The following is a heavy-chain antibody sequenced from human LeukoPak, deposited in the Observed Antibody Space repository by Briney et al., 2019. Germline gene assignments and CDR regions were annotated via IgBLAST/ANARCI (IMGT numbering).Heavy chain of an antibody. Sequence: ASVKVSCKASGYTFTSYDINWVRQATGQGLEWMGWMNPNSGNTGYAQKFQGRVTMTRNTSISTAYMELSSLRSEDTAVYYCARGEEFGEFFDYWGQGTLVIVSS. CDR1: GYTFTSYD. J-gene: IGHJ4*02. D-gene: IGHD3-10*01. CDR2: MNPNSGNT. V-gene: IGHV1-8*01. CDR3: ARGEEFGEFFDY.